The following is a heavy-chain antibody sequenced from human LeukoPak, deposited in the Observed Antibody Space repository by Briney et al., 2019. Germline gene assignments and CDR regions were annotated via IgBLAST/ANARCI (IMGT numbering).Heavy chain of an antibody. D-gene: IGHD3-16*01. CDR3: ARGIGMGAFDYYYYGMDV. J-gene: IGHJ6*02. CDR2: INPSGGST. V-gene: IGHV1-46*01. Sequence: GASVKVSCTASGYTLTNYYMHWVRQAPGQGLEWMGIINPSGGSTSYAQKFQGRVTMTRDTSTSTVYMELSSLRSEDTAVYYCARGIGMGAFDYYYYGMDVWGQGTTVTVSS. CDR1: GYTLTNYY.